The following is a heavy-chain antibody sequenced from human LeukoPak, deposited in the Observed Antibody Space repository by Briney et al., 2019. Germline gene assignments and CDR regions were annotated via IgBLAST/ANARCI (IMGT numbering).Heavy chain of an antibody. CDR2: IDFTSNFI. J-gene: IGHJ4*02. CDR3: ARASRASAWYIDEN. V-gene: IGHV3-21*06. CDR1: GFTFSTYN. D-gene: IGHD6-19*01. Sequence: VKPGGSLRLSCAASGFTFSTYNMDWVRQAPGKGLEWVASIDFTSNFIFYGGSVKGRFTISRDNAKNLLYLQLSSLRDDDSAIYYCARASRASAWYIDENWGQGTLVTVSS.